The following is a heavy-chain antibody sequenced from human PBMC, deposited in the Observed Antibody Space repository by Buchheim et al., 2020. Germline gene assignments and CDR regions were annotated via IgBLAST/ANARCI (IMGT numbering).Heavy chain of an antibody. Sequence: QVQLQQWGAGLLKPSETLSLTCAVYGGSFSGYYWSWIRQPPGKGLEWIGEINHSGSTNYNPSLKSRVTISVDTSKNQFFLKLSSVTAADTAVYYCARSYYGGNSYFQHWGQGTL. CDR3: ARSYYGGNSYFQH. V-gene: IGHV4-34*01. CDR2: INHSGST. CDR1: GGSFSGYY. J-gene: IGHJ1*01. D-gene: IGHD4-23*01.